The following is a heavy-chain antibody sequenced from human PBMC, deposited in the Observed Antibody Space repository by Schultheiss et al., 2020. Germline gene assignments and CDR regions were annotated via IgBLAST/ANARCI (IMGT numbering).Heavy chain of an antibody. J-gene: IGHJ5*02. CDR2: FDPEDGET. V-gene: IGHV1-24*01. D-gene: IGHD6-6*01. CDR3: AVSSSSYRNNWFDP. CDR1: GSTLTELS. Sequence: ASVKGSCKVSGSTLTELSMHWVRQAPGKGLEWMGGFDPEDGETIYAQKFQERVTITRDMSTSTAYMELSSLRSEDTAVYYCAVSSSSYRNNWFDPWGQGTLVTVSS.